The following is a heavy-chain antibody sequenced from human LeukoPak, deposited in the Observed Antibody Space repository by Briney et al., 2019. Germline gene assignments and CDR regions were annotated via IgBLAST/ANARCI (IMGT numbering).Heavy chain of an antibody. Sequence: WGSLRLSCAASGFTFTSYGMHWVRQAPGKGLEWVAWIRYDRGNKYYAQSLKGRVTMSRDNSNNTLYLQMNRLRSEDTAVYYCAKDLGIVVVVAARGGFDYWGQGTLVTVSS. V-gene: IGHV3-30*02. CDR1: GFTFTSYG. J-gene: IGHJ4*02. CDR3: AKDLGIVVVVAARGGFDY. CDR2: IRYDRGNK. D-gene: IGHD2-15*01.